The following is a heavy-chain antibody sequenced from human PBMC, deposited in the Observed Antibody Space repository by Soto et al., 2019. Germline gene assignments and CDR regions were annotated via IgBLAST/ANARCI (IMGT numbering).Heavy chain of an antibody. CDR3: VRDRALDSSGHWFDS. J-gene: IGHJ5*01. D-gene: IGHD6-19*01. CDR2: IYHIGSP. Sequence: TSSETLSLGCAVSGRPFXXXXXXXTCXXQFPGKGLEWIGYIYHIGSPSYNPSLKSRLSMSLDASKNQFSLNLTSVTAADTAIYYCVRDRALDSSGHWFDSWGQGTLVTVSS. V-gene: IGHV4-31*11. CDR1: GRPFXXXXXX.